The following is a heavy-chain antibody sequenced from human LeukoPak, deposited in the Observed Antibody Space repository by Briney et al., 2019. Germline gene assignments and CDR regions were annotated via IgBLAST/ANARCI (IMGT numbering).Heavy chain of an antibody. CDR1: GGTFSSYA. Sequence: ASVKVSCKASGGTFSSYAISWVRQAPGQGLEWMGGIIPIFGTANYAQKFQGRVPITADETTSTGYMELSSLRSEDTAVYYCARGGTTVTTFDYYYYYMDVWGKGTTVTISS. CDR2: IIPIFGTA. D-gene: IGHD4-17*01. CDR3: ARGGTTVTTFDYYYYYMDV. J-gene: IGHJ6*03. V-gene: IGHV1-69*13.